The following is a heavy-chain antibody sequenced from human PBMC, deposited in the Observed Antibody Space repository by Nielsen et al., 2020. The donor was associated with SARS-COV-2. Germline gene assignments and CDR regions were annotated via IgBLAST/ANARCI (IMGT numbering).Heavy chain of an antibody. CDR1: GYSFSSIS. V-gene: IGHV7-4-1*02. J-gene: IGHJ5*02. D-gene: IGHD3-10*01. CDR2: MNTNTGDQ. CDR3: ARGGIALVRGTPERFDP. Sequence: ASVKVSCKASGYSFSSISINWVRQAPGQGLEGMGWMNTNTGDQMYAQDFTGRFVFSLDSSVSTAYLHISGLKPEDTAVYYCARGGIALVRGTPERFDPWGQGTLVTVSS.